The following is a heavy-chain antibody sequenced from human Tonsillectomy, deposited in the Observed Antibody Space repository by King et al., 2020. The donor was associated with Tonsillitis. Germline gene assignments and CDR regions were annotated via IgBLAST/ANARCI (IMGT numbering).Heavy chain of an antibody. J-gene: IGHJ1*01. V-gene: IGHV4-34*01. CDR3: AREANYDHDSSGYYYFGFQK. CDR2: INHSGST. D-gene: IGHD3-22*01. Sequence: VQLQQWGAGLLKPSETLSLTCAVNGGSFSGYYWSWIRQPPGKGLEWIGEINHSGSTNYNPSLKSRVTISVDTSKNQFSLKLSSVTAADTAVYYCAREANYDHDSSGYYYFGFQKWGQGTLVTVSS. CDR1: GGSFSGYY.